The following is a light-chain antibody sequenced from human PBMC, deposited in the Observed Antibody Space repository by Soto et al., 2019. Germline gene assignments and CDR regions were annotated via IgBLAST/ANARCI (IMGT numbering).Light chain of an antibody. CDR2: GAS. Sequence: EIVLTQSPATLYSFPGDGVTLSCRASQYINTRLAWYQHSPGQAPRIPTYGASSRETGIPDKFSGSGSGTEFTLTISRLEPEDFAVYYCQQYTTSSWTFGQGTKVDIK. V-gene: IGKV3-20*01. CDR1: QYINTR. CDR3: QQYTTSSWT. J-gene: IGKJ1*01.